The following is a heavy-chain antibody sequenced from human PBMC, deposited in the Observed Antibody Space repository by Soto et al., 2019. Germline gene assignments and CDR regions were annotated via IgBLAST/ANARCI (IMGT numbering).Heavy chain of an antibody. Sequence: EVQLVESGGGSVQPGGSLRLSCAASGFSFSSYFMAWVRQAPGEGLVSVSHVPGDGSRASYADSVRGRFTISRDNAKNCRYLQMDSRREEDTAVYYCAREKWYSLDVWGQGTTVTVSS. CDR3: AREKWYSLDV. V-gene: IGHV3-74*01. CDR2: VPGDGSRA. CDR1: GFSFSSYF. D-gene: IGHD1-26*01. J-gene: IGHJ6*02.